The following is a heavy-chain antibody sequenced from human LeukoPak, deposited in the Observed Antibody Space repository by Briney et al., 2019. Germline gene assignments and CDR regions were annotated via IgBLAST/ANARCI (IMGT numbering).Heavy chain of an antibody. CDR1: GFTFSSYA. J-gene: IGHJ4*02. D-gene: IGHD2-2*01. Sequence: GGSLRLSCAASGFTFSSYAMSWVRQAPGKGLEWVSAISGSGGSTYYADSVKGRFTISRDNSKNTLYLQMNSLRAEDTAVYYCARRLGYCGSTSCYVAPFDYWGQGTLVTVSS. V-gene: IGHV3-23*01. CDR2: ISGSGGST. CDR3: ARRLGYCGSTSCYVAPFDY.